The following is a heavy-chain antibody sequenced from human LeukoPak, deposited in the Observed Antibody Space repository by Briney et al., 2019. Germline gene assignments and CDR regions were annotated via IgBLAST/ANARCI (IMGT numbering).Heavy chain of an antibody. CDR3: ARWDYYFDY. V-gene: IGHV4-34*01. J-gene: IGHJ4*02. CDR1: GGSFYGYY. D-gene: IGHD1-26*01. Sequence: SETLSLTCAVYGGSFYGYYWTWIRQPPGKGLEWIGEINRGGSTNYNPSLDSRVTMSVDTSKNQFSLRLTSVTAADTAVYYCARWDYYFDYWGQGTLVTVSS. CDR2: INRGGST.